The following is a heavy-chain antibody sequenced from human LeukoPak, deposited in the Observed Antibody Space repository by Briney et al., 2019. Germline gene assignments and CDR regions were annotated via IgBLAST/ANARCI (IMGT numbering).Heavy chain of an antibody. CDR1: GYSFSTHW. V-gene: IGHV1-46*01. J-gene: IGHJ4*02. Sequence: ASVKVSCKASGYSFSTHWMHWVRQAPGQGLEWMGIINPSGGFTSYAQKLQGRVTVTRDMSTSTVYMELSNLRSEDTAVYYCARASYSYDTSGWVPFDYWGQGTLVTVSS. CDR2: INPSGGFT. D-gene: IGHD3-22*01. CDR3: ARASYSYDTSGWVPFDY.